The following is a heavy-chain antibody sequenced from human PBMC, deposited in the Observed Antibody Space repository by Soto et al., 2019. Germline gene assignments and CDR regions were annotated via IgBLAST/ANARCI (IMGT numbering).Heavy chain of an antibody. CDR3: VKDLVRYCSSTSCYDLDY. CDR1: GFTFSSYA. V-gene: IGHV3-64D*08. D-gene: IGHD2-2*01. CDR2: ISSNGGST. Sequence: GGSLRLSCSASGFTFSSYAMHWVRQAPGKGLEYVSAISSNGGSTYYADSVKGRFTISRDNSKNTLYLQMSSLRAEDTAVYYRVKDLVRYCSSTSCYDLDYWGQGTLVTVSS. J-gene: IGHJ4*02.